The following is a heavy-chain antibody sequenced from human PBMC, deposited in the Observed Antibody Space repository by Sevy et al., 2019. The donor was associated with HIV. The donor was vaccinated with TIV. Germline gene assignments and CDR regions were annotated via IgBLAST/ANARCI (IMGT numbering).Heavy chain of an antibody. CDR3: ARHQYSSSSSYYYYGMDV. V-gene: IGHV5-51*01. Sequence: GESLKISCKGSGYSFTSYWIGWVRQMPGKGLEWMGIIYPGDSDTRYSPSFQGQVTISADKSISTAYLQWSSLKASDTAMYYCARHQYSSSSSYYYYGMDVWGQWTTVTVSS. CDR2: IYPGDSDT. CDR1: GYSFTSYW. J-gene: IGHJ6*02. D-gene: IGHD6-6*01.